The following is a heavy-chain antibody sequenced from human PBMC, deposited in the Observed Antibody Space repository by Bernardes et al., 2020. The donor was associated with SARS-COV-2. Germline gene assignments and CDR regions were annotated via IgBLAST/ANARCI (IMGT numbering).Heavy chain of an antibody. CDR2: IYYSGST. J-gene: IGHJ3*02. Sequence: SETLSLTCTVSGGFISSGGYYWSWIRQHPGKGLEWIGYIYYSGSTYYNPSLKSRVTISVDTSKNQFSLKLSSVTAADTAVYYCARAPMIVVVIDAFDIWGQGTMVTVSS. D-gene: IGHD3-22*01. V-gene: IGHV4-31*03. CDR1: GGFISSGGYY. CDR3: ARAPMIVVVIDAFDI.